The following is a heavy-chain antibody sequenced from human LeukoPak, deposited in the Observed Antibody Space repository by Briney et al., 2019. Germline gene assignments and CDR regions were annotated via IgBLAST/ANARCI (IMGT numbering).Heavy chain of an antibody. CDR1: GYTFTSYD. Sequence: ASVKVSCKASGYTFTSYDINWVRQATGQGLEWLGWMNPNSGNTGYAQNFQGRVTMTRDTSIDTAYMELTSLRYEDTAVYYCARDYYDSSGYALDAFDIWGQGTMVTVSS. CDR3: ARDYYDSSGYALDAFDI. CDR2: MNPNSGNT. J-gene: IGHJ3*02. V-gene: IGHV1-8*01. D-gene: IGHD3-22*01.